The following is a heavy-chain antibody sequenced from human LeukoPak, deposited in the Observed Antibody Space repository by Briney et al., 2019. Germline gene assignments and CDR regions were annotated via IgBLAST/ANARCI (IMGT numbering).Heavy chain of an antibody. D-gene: IGHD2-15*01. CDR1: GGSISSSSYY. V-gene: IGHV4-39*01. Sequence: SETLSLTCTVSGGSISSSSYYWGWIRQPPGKGLEWIGSIYYSGSTYYNPSLKSRVTISVDTSKNQFSLKLSSVTAADTAVYXXXRLSLCSGGSCYIDYWGQGTLVTVSS. CDR3: XRLSLCSGGSCYIDY. CDR2: IYYSGST. J-gene: IGHJ4*02.